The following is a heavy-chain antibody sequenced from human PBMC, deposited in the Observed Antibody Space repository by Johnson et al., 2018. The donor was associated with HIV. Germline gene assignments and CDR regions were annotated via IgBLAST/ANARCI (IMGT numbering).Heavy chain of an antibody. J-gene: IGHJ3*02. CDR1: GFTFRSYG. D-gene: IGHD6-13*01. CDR3: ARPIARGASDI. CDR2: ISYDGNNK. V-gene: IGHV3-30*03. Sequence: QVQLVESGGGVVQPGGSLRLSCAASGFTFRSYGMHWVRQAPGKGLEWVAAISYDGNNKNFADSVKGRFTISRDNSKKTLYRQMNILRADDTAVYYCARPIARGASDIWGQGTMVTVSS.